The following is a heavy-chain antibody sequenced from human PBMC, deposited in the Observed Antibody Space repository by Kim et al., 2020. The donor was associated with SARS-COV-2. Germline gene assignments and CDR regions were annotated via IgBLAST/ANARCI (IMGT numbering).Heavy chain of an antibody. D-gene: IGHD3-3*01. CDR3: ARDYSYDFWSGYFLPWF. Sequence: SETLSLTCTVSGYSISSGYYWGWIRQPPGKGLEWIGSIYHSGSTYYNPSLKSRVTISVDTSKNQFSLKLSSVTAADTAVYYCARDYSYDFWSGYFLPWF. CDR1: GYSISSGYY. V-gene: IGHV4-38-2*02. J-gene: IGHJ5*01. CDR2: IYHSGST.